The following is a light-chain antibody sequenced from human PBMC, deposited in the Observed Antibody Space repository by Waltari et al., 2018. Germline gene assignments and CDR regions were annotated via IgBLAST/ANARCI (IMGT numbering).Light chain of an antibody. J-gene: IGKJ2*01. Sequence: EIVLTQSPGTLSLSPGERVTLSCRASQSISSSFLAWYRQKLGQAPSLLIHGASSRATGIPDRFSGSGSGTDFTLTISRLEPEDFAVYYCQQYGSSPPFTFGQGTKLEI. CDR1: QSISSSF. CDR3: QQYGSSPPFT. CDR2: GAS. V-gene: IGKV3-20*01.